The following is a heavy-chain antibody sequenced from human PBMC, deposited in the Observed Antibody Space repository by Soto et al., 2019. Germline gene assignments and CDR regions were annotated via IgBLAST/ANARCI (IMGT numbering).Heavy chain of an antibody. V-gene: IGHV3-9*01. D-gene: IGHD6-13*01. CDR2: ISWNSGSI. CDR1: GFTFDDYA. CDR3: AKGQLAYYYYYGMDV. J-gene: IGHJ6*02. Sequence: GGSLRLSCAASGFTFDDYAMHWVRQAPGKGLEWVSGISWNSGSIGYADSVKGRFTISRDNAKNSLYLQMNSLRAEDTALYYCAKGQLAYYYYYGMDVWGQGTTVTVSS.